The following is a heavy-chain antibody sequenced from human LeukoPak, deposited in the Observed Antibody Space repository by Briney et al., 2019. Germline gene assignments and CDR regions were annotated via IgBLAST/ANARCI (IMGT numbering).Heavy chain of an antibody. V-gene: IGHV1-2*04. CDR3: ARECDYGMDV. J-gene: IGHJ6*02. CDR1: GYTFTGYY. CDR2: INPNSGGT. Sequence: ASVKVSCKASGYTFTGYYMHWVRQAPGQGLEWMGWINPNSGGTNYAQKFQGWVTMTTDTSISTAYMELSRLRSDDTAVYYCARECDYGMDVWGQGTTVTVSS.